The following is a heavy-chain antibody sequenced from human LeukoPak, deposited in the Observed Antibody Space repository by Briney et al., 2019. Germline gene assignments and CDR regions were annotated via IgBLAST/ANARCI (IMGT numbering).Heavy chain of an antibody. V-gene: IGHV4-59*01. CDR2: IYYSGST. D-gene: IGHD3-9*01. Sequence: SETLSLTCTVSGGSISSYYWSWIRQPPGKGLEWIGYIYYSGSTNYNPSLKSRVTISVDTSKNQFSLKLSSVTAADTAVYYCARGGLIDYDIPYYCGMDVWGQGTTVTVSS. J-gene: IGHJ6*02. CDR3: ARGGLIDYDIPYYCGMDV. CDR1: GGSISSYY.